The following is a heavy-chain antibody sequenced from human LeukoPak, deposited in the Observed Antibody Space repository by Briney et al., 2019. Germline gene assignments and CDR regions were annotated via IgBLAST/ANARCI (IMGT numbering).Heavy chain of an antibody. CDR1: GFTFDDYA. CDR3: ARDVVLYCSDSRCHWGFDL. D-gene: IGHD2-15*01. CDR2: ITWNRDNI. J-gene: IGHJ3*01. V-gene: IGHV3-9*01. Sequence: GRSLRLSCTVSGFTFDDYAMHWVRHTPGKGLEWVAGITWNRDNIGYGDSVKGRFTISRDNAMNSVYLHMNSLRAEDTAVYYCARDVVLYCSDSRCHWGFDLWGQGTMVTVSS.